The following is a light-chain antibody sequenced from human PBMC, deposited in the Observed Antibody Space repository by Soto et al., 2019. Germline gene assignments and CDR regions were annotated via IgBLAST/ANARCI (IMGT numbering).Light chain of an antibody. J-gene: IGLJ1*01. CDR1: GSNVGNHY. Sequence: QSVLTQPPSVSAAPGQKVTISCAGSGSNVGNHYVSWYQQLPGTAPKLLIYDDNKRPSGIPDRFSGSKSATSATLGITGLQPGDDADYYCGDWDDGLSAYVFGPGTQLPVL. CDR3: GDWDDGLSAYV. V-gene: IGLV1-51*01. CDR2: DDN.